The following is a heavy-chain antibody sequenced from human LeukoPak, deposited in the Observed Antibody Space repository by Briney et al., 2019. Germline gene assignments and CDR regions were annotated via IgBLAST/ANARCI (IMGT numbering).Heavy chain of an antibody. Sequence: AGGSLRLSCAASGFTFSSYSMNWVRQAPGKGLEWVSSISSSSSYIYYADSVKGRFTTSRDNAKNSLYLQMNSLRAEDTAVYYCARVPAAIDYWGQGTLVTVSS. J-gene: IGHJ4*02. CDR1: GFTFSSYS. CDR2: ISSSSSYI. D-gene: IGHD2-2*01. CDR3: ARVPAAIDY. V-gene: IGHV3-21*01.